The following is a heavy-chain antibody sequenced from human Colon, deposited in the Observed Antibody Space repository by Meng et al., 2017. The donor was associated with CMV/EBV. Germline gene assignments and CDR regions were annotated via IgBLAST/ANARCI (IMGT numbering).Heavy chain of an antibody. D-gene: IGHD3-3*01. CDR2: IIPIFGTA. CDR1: GGTFSSYA. CDR3: AREITIFGVYYGMDV. Sequence: SVQVSCQASGGTFSSYAISWVRQAPGQGLEWMGGIIPIFGTANYAQKFQGRVTITTDESTSTAYMELSSLRSEDTAVYYCAREITIFGVYYGMDVWGQGTTVTVSS. J-gene: IGHJ6*02. V-gene: IGHV1-69*05.